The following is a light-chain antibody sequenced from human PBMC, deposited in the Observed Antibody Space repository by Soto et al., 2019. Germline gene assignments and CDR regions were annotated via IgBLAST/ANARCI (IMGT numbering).Light chain of an antibody. CDR3: QHRANWPPGAT. CDR1: QSVSTN. CDR2: GAS. Sequence: EIVLTQSPPTLSLSPGERGTLSCWASQSVSTNLAWYQQKPGQAPRLLIYGASNRVTGIPARFSGSGSGTDFTLTISSLESEDFATYYCQHRANWPPGATFGGGTKVEI. J-gene: IGKJ4*01. V-gene: IGKV3-11*01.